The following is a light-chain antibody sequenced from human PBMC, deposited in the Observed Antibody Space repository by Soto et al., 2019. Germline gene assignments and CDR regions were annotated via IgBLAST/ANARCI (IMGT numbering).Light chain of an antibody. CDR2: DDN. CDR1: NVGIKS. V-gene: IGLV3-21*02. CDR3: QLWESSSVI. J-gene: IGLJ2*01. Sequence: SYELTQSPSVSVAPGLTAVITCEADNVGIKSVHWYQQKPGQAPVLVVYDDNDRPSGIPERFSGSNSGDTATLTINRVEAGDEADYYCQLWESSSVIFGGGTKLTVL.